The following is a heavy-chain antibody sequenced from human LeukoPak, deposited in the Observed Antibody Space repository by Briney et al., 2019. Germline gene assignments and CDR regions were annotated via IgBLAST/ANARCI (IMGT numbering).Heavy chain of an antibody. CDR1: GYTFSNYG. CDR2: INTNTGNP. CDR3: GRAVRSSWYMGYSYYYMDV. J-gene: IGHJ6*03. V-gene: IGHV7-4-1*02. Sequence: ASVKVSCKASGYTFSNYGINWVRQAPGQGLEWMGWINTNTGNPTFAQGFTGRFVFSLDTSVSTAYLQISSLKSEDTAVYYCGRAVRSSWYMGYSYYYMDVWGKGTTVTVSS. D-gene: IGHD6-13*01.